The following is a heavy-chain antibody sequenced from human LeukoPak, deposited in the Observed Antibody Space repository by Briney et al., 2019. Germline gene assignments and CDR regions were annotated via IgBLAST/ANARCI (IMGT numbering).Heavy chain of an antibody. CDR1: GFTVSSNY. D-gene: IGHD3-10*01. V-gene: IGHV3-53*01. Sequence: GSLRHSCAASGFTVSSNYMSWVRQAPGKGLEWVSVIYSGGSTYYADSVKGRFTISRDNSKNTLYLQMNSLRAEDTAVYYCTRGPPGVNVTYFQHWGQGTLVTVSS. J-gene: IGHJ1*01. CDR2: IYSGGST. CDR3: TRGPPGVNVTYFQH.